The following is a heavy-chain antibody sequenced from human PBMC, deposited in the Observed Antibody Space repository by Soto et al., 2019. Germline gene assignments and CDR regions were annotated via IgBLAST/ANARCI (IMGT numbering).Heavy chain of an antibody. Sequence: GGSLRLSCAASGFTFSSYSMNWVRQAPGKGLEWVSYISSSSSTIYYADSVKGRFTIPRDNAKNSLYLQMNSLRDEDTAVYYCAREPRYYYDSSGYLNWFDPWGQGTLVTVSS. CDR1: GFTFSSYS. D-gene: IGHD3-22*01. V-gene: IGHV3-48*02. CDR3: AREPRYYYDSSGYLNWFDP. J-gene: IGHJ5*02. CDR2: ISSSSSTI.